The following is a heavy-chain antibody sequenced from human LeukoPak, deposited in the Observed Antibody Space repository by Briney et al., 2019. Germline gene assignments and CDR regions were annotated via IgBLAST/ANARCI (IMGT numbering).Heavy chain of an antibody. V-gene: IGHV4-39*07. CDR2: IYYSGST. CDR1: GGSITSSVYY. CDR3: AREASYYGSGSYDY. D-gene: IGHD3-10*01. J-gene: IGHJ4*02. Sequence: SETLSLTCTVSGGSITSSVYYWAWIRQPPGKGLEWIGSIYYSGSTYYNPSLKSRVTISVDTSKNQFSLKLSSVTAADTAVYYCAREASYYGSGSYDYWGQGTLVTVSS.